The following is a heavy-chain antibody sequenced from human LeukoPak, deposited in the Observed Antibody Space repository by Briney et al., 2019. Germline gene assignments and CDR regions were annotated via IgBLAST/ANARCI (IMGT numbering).Heavy chain of an antibody. D-gene: IGHD6-19*01. V-gene: IGHV4-61*05. CDR1: GGSISSSSYY. J-gene: IGHJ4*02. CDR2: IYYSGST. CDR3: AGLEGGYSSFHY. Sequence: KTSETLSLTCTVSGGSISSSSYYWGWIRQPPGKGLEWIGYIYYSGSTNYNPSLKSRVTISVDMSKKQFSLKLSSVTAADTAVYYCAGLEGGYSSFHYWGQGTLVTVSS.